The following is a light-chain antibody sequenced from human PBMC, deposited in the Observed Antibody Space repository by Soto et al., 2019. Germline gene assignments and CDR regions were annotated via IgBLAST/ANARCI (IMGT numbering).Light chain of an antibody. V-gene: IGKV3-15*01. CDR3: QQYNNWPPWT. Sequence: EIVMTQSPATLSVSPGERATLSCRASQSVSSNLAWYQQKPGQAPRLLIYGASTRATGIPARFSGSGSGTEFPLTISSRQSEDLAVYDCQQYNNWPPWTFGQGTKVEIK. CDR1: QSVSSN. J-gene: IGKJ1*01. CDR2: GAS.